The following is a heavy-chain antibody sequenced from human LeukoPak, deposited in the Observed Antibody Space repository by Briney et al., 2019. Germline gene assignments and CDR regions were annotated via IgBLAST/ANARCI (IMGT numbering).Heavy chain of an antibody. CDR3: ARRYYDFWSGYHRYYFDY. CDR1: GYSFTSYW. CDR2: IYPGDSDT. J-gene: IGHJ4*02. V-gene: IGHV5-51*01. D-gene: IGHD3-3*01. Sequence: GESLKISCKGSGYSFTSYWIGWVRQMPGKGLEWMGIIYPGDSDTRYSPSFQGQVTISADKSISTAYLQWSSLKASDTAIYYCARRYYDFWSGYHRYYFDYWGQGTLVTVSS.